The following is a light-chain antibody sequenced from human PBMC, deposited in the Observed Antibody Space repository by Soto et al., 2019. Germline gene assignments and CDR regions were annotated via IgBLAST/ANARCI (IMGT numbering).Light chain of an antibody. CDR3: CSYAGSYTVV. CDR2: DVN. J-gene: IGLJ2*01. Sequence: QSALTQPRSVCGSPGQSVTISCTGTSSDVGGYNYVSWYQQHPGKAPKLMIYDVNKRPSGVPDRFSGSKSGNTASLTISGLQAEDEADYYCCSYAGSYTVVFGGGTKLNVL. CDR1: SSDVGGYNY. V-gene: IGLV2-11*01.